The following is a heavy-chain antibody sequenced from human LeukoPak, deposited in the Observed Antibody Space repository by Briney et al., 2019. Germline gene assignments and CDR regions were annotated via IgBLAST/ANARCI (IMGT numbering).Heavy chain of an antibody. CDR3: ASGRTDIVVVPATLRNYFFDY. CDR1: GGTFSSYD. CDR2: IIPMFGTA. Sequence: SVKVSCKASGGTFSSYDISWVRQAPGQGLEWMGGIIPMFGTANYAQKFQGRVTISADKSTSTAYMELSSLRSEDTAVYYCASGRTDIVVVPATLRNYFFDYWGQGTLVTVSS. J-gene: IGHJ4*02. D-gene: IGHD2-2*01. V-gene: IGHV1-69*06.